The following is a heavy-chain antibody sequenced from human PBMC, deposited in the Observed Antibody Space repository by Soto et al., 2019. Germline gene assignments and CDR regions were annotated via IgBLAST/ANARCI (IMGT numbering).Heavy chain of an antibody. Sequence: TLSLTCAVSGGSISSGGYSWSWIRQPPGKGLEWIGYIYHSGSTYYNPSLKSRVTILLDKPNNQISLTLSSVTAADTAIYFCESSYETDDYYYDFWGQGTLVTVSS. CDR1: GGSISSGGYS. CDR3: ESSYETDDYYYDF. V-gene: IGHV4-30-2*01. J-gene: IGHJ4*02. D-gene: IGHD3-9*01. CDR2: IYHSGST.